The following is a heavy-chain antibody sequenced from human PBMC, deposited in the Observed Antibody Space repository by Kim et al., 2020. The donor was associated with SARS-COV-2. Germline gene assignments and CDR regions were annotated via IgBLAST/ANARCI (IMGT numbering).Heavy chain of an antibody. Sequence: GGSLRLSCAASGFTFSSYSMNWVRQAPGKGLEWVSYISSSSSTIYYADSVKGRFTISRDNAKNSLYLQMNSLRAEDTAVYYCARDALYDYVWGSPQFDYWGQGTLVTVSS. D-gene: IGHD3-16*01. J-gene: IGHJ4*02. V-gene: IGHV3-48*04. CDR1: GFTFSSYS. CDR3: ARDALYDYVWGSPQFDY. CDR2: ISSSSSTI.